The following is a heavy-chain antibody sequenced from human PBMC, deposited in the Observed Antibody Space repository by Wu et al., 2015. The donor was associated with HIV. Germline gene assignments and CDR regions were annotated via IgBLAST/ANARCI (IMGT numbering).Heavy chain of an antibody. V-gene: IGHV1-18*01. J-gene: IGHJ6*02. Sequence: QVYLVQSGGEVKKPGASVKVSCKASDYTFITYGLSWVRQAPGQGLEWMGWISPYNGKTNYAQKLQGRVTMTTDKSTSTAYMELRSLRSDDTAVYYCARWAVAVTAHNYGMDVWGQGTTVTVSS. D-gene: IGHD2-21*02. CDR1: DYTFITYG. CDR2: ISPYNGKT. CDR3: ARWAVAVTAHNYGMDV.